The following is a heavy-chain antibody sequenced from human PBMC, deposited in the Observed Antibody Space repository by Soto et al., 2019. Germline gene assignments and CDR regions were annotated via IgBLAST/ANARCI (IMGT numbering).Heavy chain of an antibody. Sequence: PSETLSLTCTVSGASINSGGYYWNWVRLLPGRGLEWIGYIYFTGNTYYNPSLESRVTISLDTPQNQFSLELNSVSAADTAVYYCVRGDTLSGTYDYWGQGTLVTVSS. CDR1: GASINSGGYY. CDR2: IYFTGNT. CDR3: VRGDTLSGTYDY. V-gene: IGHV4-31*03. J-gene: IGHJ4*02. D-gene: IGHD1-7*01.